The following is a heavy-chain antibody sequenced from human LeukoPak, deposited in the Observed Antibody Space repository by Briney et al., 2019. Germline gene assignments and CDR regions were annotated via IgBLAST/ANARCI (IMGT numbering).Heavy chain of an antibody. CDR3: AREFGDHPDS. Sequence: GRSLRLSCAASGYIFSRHGIHWVRQAPGKGLEWVGIIWFDGSKEYYTDSVKGRFTVSRDNSKNTAYLQMNSLGAEDTAVYYCAREFGDHPDSWGQGTLVTVSS. V-gene: IGHV3-33*01. CDR2: IWFDGSKE. J-gene: IGHJ5*01. D-gene: IGHD2-21*02. CDR1: GYIFSRHG.